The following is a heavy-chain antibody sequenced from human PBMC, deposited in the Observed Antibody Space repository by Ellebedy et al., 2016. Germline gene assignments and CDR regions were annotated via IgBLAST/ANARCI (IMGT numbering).Heavy chain of an antibody. CDR3: AREITYSSSWTSLRYDAFDI. D-gene: IGHD6-13*01. CDR2: ISAYNGNT. Sequence: ASVKVSCKASGYTFTSYGISWVRQAPGQGLEWMGWISAYNGNTNYAQKLQGRVTMTTDTSTSTAYMELRSLRSDDTAVYYCAREITYSSSWTSLRYDAFDIWGQGTMVTVSS. J-gene: IGHJ3*02. CDR1: GYTFTSYG. V-gene: IGHV1-18*04.